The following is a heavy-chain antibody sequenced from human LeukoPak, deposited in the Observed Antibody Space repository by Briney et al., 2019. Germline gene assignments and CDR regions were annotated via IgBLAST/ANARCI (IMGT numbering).Heavy chain of an antibody. CDR2: INPNSGDT. D-gene: IGHD6-19*01. CDR1: RYTFTGYY. Sequence: ASVKVSCKASRYTFTGYYMHWVRQAPGQGLEWMGWINPNSGDTNYAQKFQGRVTMTRDTSISTAYMELSRLRSDDTAVYYCARDRVAVAGTDAFDIWGQGTMVTVSS. CDR3: ARDRVAVAGTDAFDI. J-gene: IGHJ3*02. V-gene: IGHV1-2*02.